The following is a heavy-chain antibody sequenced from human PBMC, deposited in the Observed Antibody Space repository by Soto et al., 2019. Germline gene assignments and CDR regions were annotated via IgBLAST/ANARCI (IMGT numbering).Heavy chain of an antibody. D-gene: IGHD1-7*01. J-gene: IGHJ4*02. V-gene: IGHV3-30-3*01. CDR3: ARRTGTAPRFDY. CDR2: ISYDGSNQ. Sequence: QVQLVESGGGVVQPGRSLRLSCSASGFTFSDFEMYWVRQAPGKGLDWVSFISYDGSNQYYAGSVKGRFTVSRDNSKNTLFLLMNSVRPEDTAVYFCARRTGTAPRFDYWGQGTRVTVSS. CDR1: GFTFSDFE.